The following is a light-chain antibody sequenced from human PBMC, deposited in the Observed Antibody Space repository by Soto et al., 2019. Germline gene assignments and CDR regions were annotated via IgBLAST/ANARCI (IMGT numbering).Light chain of an antibody. V-gene: IGKV3-15*01. Sequence: DIVLTQSPGTLSLSPGERDSLSCRASQSVSSGHLAWYQQKPGQAPRLLIYGASTRATGIPARFSGSGSGTEFTLTISSLQSEEFAVYYCQQYNNWPRTFGQGTKVDI. J-gene: IGKJ1*01. CDR2: GAS. CDR3: QQYNNWPRT. CDR1: QSVSSGH.